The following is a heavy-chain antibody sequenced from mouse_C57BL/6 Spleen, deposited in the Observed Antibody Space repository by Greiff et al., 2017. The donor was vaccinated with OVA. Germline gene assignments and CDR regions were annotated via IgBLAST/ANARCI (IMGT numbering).Heavy chain of an antibody. D-gene: IGHD1-1*01. Sequence: EVQLQESEGGLVQPGSSMKLSCTASGFTFSDYYMAWVRQVPEKGLEWVANINYDGSSTYYLDSLKSRFIISRDNAKNILYLQMSSLKSEDTATYYCARGSNWYFDVWGTGTTVTVSS. V-gene: IGHV5-16*01. CDR2: INYDGSST. CDR3: ARGSNWYFDV. CDR1: GFTFSDYY. J-gene: IGHJ1*03.